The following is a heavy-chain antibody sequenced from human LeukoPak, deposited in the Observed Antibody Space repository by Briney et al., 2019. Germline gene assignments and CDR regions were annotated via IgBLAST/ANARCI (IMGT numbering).Heavy chain of an antibody. CDR2: INHSGST. J-gene: IGHJ6*03. CDR3: QGYDPYYYYMDV. CDR1: GGSFSGYY. Sequence: PSETLSLTCAVYGGSFSGYYWSWIRQPPGKGLEWIGEINHSGSTNYNPSLKSRVTISVDTSKNQFSLKLSSVTAADTAVYFCQGYDPYYYYMDVWGKGTTVTVSS. D-gene: IGHD2-15*01. V-gene: IGHV4-34*01.